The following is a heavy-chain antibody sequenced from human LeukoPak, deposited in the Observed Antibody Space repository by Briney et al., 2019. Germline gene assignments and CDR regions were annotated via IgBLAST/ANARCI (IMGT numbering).Heavy chain of an antibody. CDR3: AKSIDYDSSGYYYDY. CDR1: GFTFRSYW. V-gene: IGHV3-74*01. J-gene: IGHJ4*02. CDR2: ISSDGSST. D-gene: IGHD3-22*01. Sequence: GGSLRLSCVVSGFTFRSYWMYWVRHAPGKGLVWVSRISSDGSSTSYADSVKGRFTISRDNSKNTLYLQMNSLRAEDTAVYYCAKSIDYDSSGYYYDYWGQGTLVTVSS.